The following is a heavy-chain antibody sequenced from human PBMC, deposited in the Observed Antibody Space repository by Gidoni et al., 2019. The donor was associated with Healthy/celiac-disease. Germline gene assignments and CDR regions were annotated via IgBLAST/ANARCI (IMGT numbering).Heavy chain of an antibody. D-gene: IGHD2-21*01. V-gene: IGHV4-59*08. CDR3: ARLVVVGSYYMDV. Sequence: QVQLQESGPGLVKPGGSSSSYYWSWIRQPPGKGLEWIGYIYYSGSTNYNPSLKSRVTISVATSKNQFSLKLSSVTAADTAVYYCARLVVVGSYYMDVWGKGTTVTVSS. CDR2: IYYSGST. CDR1: GSSSSYY. J-gene: IGHJ6*03.